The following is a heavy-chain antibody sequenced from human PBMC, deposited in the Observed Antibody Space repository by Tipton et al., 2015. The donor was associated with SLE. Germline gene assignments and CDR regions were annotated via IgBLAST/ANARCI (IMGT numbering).Heavy chain of an antibody. CDR1: GGSIRSSSYY. Sequence: TLSLTCTVSGGSIRSSSYYWGWIRQPPGKGLEWIGSIYYSGSTYYNPSLKSRVTISVDTSKNQFSLKLSSVTAADTAVYYCARDHLDVWGQGTTVTVSS. CDR2: IYYSGST. CDR3: ARDHLDV. J-gene: IGHJ6*02. V-gene: IGHV4-39*07.